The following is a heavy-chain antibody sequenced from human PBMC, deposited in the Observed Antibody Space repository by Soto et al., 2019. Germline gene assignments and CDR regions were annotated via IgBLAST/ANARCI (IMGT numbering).Heavy chain of an antibody. J-gene: IGHJ4*02. Sequence: QVQLQQWGAGLLKPSETLSLTCAVYGGSFSGYYWSWIRQPPGKGLEWIGEINHSGSTNYNPSLKSRVTISVDTSKNQFSLKLSSVTAADTAVYYCARVGMITFWGVITLSRYFDYWGQGTLVTVSS. V-gene: IGHV4-34*01. CDR1: GGSFSGYY. CDR3: ARVGMITFWGVITLSRYFDY. CDR2: INHSGST. D-gene: IGHD3-16*01.